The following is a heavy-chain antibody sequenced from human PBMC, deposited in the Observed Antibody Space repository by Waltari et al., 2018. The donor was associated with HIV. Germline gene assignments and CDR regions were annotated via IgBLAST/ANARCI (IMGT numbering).Heavy chain of an antibody. CDR1: GFTFGSYW. CDR2: INQDGSET. V-gene: IGHV3-7*01. J-gene: IGHJ4*02. CDR3: ARDRGYQTFDY. Sequence: EVQLVESGGGLVHPGGSLGLSCPAYGFTFGSYWMTWVRQAPGKGLERVANINQDGSETYYLDSVKGRFTISRDNAKNSLSLQMSRLRGEDTAVFYCARDRGYQTFDYWGQGTLVTVSS. D-gene: IGHD2-2*01.